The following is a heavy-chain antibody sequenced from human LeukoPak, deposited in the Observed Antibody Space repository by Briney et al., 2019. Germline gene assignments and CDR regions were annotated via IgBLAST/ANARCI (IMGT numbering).Heavy chain of an antibody. J-gene: IGHJ5*02. CDR1: GFTFSDYY. CDR2: ISSSSSYT. Sequence: GGSLRLSCEASGFTFSDYYMSWIRQAPGKGLEWVSYISSSSSYTNYADSVKGRFTISRDNAKNSLYLQMNSLRAEDTAVYYCARVYCSSTSCYDRNWFDPWGQGTLVTVSS. CDR3: ARVYCSSTSCYDRNWFDP. V-gene: IGHV3-11*05. D-gene: IGHD2-2*01.